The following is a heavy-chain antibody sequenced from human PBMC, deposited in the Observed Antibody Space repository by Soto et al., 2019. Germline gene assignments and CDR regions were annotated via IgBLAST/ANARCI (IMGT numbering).Heavy chain of an antibody. J-gene: IGHJ5*02. CDR1: GFTFSSYS. Sequence: GGSLRLSCAASGFTFSSYSRNWVRQAPVKGLERVSSISSSSSNRYYADSVKGRFSISRYNAKNSLYLQRNSRRAEDTDVYYCARLRPVRNQMSTAARPNPGGCFGPWGQGPLVTV. CDR2: ISSSSSNR. CDR3: ARLRPVRNQMSTAARPNPGGCFGP. V-gene: IGHV3-21*01. D-gene: IGHD6-6*01.